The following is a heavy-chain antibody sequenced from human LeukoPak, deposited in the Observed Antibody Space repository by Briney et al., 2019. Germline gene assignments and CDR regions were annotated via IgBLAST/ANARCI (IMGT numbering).Heavy chain of an antibody. CDR1: GFTVSSNY. V-gene: IGHV3-53*01. J-gene: IGHJ4*02. CDR2: IYSGGNT. CDR3: TLWYSSSWALLDY. Sequence: GGSLRLSCAASGFTVSSNYLSWVRQAPGKGLEWVSVIYSGGNTFYADSVKGRFTISRDNSKNTLYLQMNSLRAEDTAVYYCTLWYSSSWALLDYWGQGTLVTVSS. D-gene: IGHD6-13*01.